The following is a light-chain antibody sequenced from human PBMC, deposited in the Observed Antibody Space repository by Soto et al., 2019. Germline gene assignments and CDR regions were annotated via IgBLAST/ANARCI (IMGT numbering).Light chain of an antibody. CDR2: GNS. CDR3: QSYDSSLSGSK. Sequence: QSVLTQPPSVSGAPGQRVTISCTGSSSNIGAGYDVHWYQQLPGTAPKPLIYGNSNRPSGVPDRFSGSKSGTSASLAITGLQAEDEADYYCQSYDSSLSGSKFGGGTKVTVL. CDR1: SSNIGAGYD. J-gene: IGLJ2*01. V-gene: IGLV1-40*01.